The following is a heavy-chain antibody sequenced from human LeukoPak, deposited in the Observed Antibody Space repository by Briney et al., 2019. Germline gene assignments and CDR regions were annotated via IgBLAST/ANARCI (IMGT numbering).Heavy chain of an antibody. J-gene: IGHJ5*02. D-gene: IGHD5-12*01. CDR3: AKPAWGGYGVNWFDP. V-gene: IGHV3-23*01. CDR1: GFTFSSYV. CDR2: ISGSGGST. Sequence: GGSLRLSCAVSGFTFSSYVMSWVRQAPGKGLEWVSAISGSGGSTYYADSVKGRFTISRDNSKNTLYLQMNSLRAEDTAVYYCAKPAWGGYGVNWFDPWGQGTLVTVSS.